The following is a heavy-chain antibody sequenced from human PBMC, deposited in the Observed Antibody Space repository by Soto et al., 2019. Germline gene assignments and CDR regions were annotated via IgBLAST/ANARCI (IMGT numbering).Heavy chain of an antibody. D-gene: IGHD2-8*02. V-gene: IGHV5-51*01. CDR1: GYAFSSYW. J-gene: IGHJ5*02. CDR2: IYPGDSDT. CDR3: ARGYCTATICHPWFDP. Sequence: PVESLTISCQVSGYAFSSYWIAWVLQMPGKGLEWMGIIYPGDSDTRYSPSFQCQVTISVDKSITTAYLQWSSLKASDTAMYYCARGYCTATICHPWFDPWGQGTLVTVSS.